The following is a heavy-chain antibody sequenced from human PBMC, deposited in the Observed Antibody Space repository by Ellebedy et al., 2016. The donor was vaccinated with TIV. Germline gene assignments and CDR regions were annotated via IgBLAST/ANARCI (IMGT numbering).Heavy chain of an antibody. J-gene: IGHJ4*02. CDR1: GYTFTSYG. D-gene: IGHD1-26*01. V-gene: IGHV1-18*01. CDR3: ARDGGSYSDFDN. CDR2: ISAYNGNT. Sequence: AASVKVSCKASGYTFTSYGISWVRQSPGQGLEWMGWISAYNGNTSYAQKLRGRVTMTTDTSTSTAYMELRSLRSDDTAVYYCARDGGSYSDFDNWGQGTLVTVSS.